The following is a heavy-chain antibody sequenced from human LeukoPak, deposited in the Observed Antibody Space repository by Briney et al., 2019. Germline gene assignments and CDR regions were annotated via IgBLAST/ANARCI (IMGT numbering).Heavy chain of an antibody. CDR1: GDSLSNHG. J-gene: IGHJ4*02. CDR2: ISAYNGDT. D-gene: IGHD1-26*01. Sequence: GASVKVSCKASGDSLSNHGISWVRQAPGKGLEWMGWISAYNGDTNYAQKVQGRVTMTTDTSTSTAYMELRSLRSDDTAVYYCARDGTGGATAGFDHWGQGTLVTVSS. CDR3: ARDGTGGATAGFDH. V-gene: IGHV1-18*01.